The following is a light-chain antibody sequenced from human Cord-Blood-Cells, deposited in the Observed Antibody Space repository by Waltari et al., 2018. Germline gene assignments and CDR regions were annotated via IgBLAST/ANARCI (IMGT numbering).Light chain of an antibody. CDR2: WAS. CDR3: QQYYSTPLT. V-gene: IGKV4-1*01. CDR1: QSVLYSSKHKNY. J-gene: IGKJ4*01. Sequence: DIVMTQSPDYLAVSLGERATINCKSSQSVLYSSKHKNYLAWYQQKPGQPPKLLIYWASTRESGVPDRFSGSGSGTDFTLTISSLQAEDVAVYYCQQYYSTPLTFGGGTKVEIK.